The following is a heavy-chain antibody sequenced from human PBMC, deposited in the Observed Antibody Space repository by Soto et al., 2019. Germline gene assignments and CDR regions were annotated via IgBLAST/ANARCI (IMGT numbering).Heavy chain of an antibody. J-gene: IGHJ4*02. CDR1: GFTFSSYW. CDR3: ARAAYSSGWYAGY. Sequence: SLRLSCAASGFTFSSYWMHWVRQAPGKGLVWVSRINSDGSRTSYADSAKGRFTISRDNAKNTVYLQMNSLRAEDTAVYYCARAAYSSGWYAGYWGQGTLVTVSS. CDR2: INSDGSRT. D-gene: IGHD6-19*01. V-gene: IGHV3-74*01.